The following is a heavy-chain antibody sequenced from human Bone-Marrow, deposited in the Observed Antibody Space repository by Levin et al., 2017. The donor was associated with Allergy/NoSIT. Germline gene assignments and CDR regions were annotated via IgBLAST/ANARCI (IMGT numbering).Heavy chain of an antibody. Sequence: VASVKVSCKASGYTFTSYDINWVRQATGQGLEWMGWMNPNSGNTGYAQKFQGRVTMTRNTSISTAYMELSSLRSEDTAVYYCARGVRHYDSGGYYLPRYGMDVWGQGTTVTVSS. D-gene: IGHD3-22*01. CDR3: ARGVRHYDSGGYYLPRYGMDV. CDR1: GYTFTSYD. V-gene: IGHV1-8*01. J-gene: IGHJ6*02. CDR2: MNPNSGNT.